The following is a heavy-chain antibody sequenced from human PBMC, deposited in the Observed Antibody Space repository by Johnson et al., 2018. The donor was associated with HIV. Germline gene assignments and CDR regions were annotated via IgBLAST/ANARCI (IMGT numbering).Heavy chain of an antibody. D-gene: IGHD6-13*01. V-gene: IGHV3-30*04. CDR3: AKDERAAAGTRGLDAFDI. J-gene: IGHJ3*02. CDR2: VSYDASNK. CDR1: AFSFSGYA. Sequence: QVQLVESGGGVVQPGRSLRLSCTSAFSFSGYAMHWVRQAPGKGLEWVSVVSYDASNKYYADSVKGRFTISRDNSKTTLYLQRNSLRAEDTAVYYCAKDERAAAGTRGLDAFDIWGQGTMVTVSS.